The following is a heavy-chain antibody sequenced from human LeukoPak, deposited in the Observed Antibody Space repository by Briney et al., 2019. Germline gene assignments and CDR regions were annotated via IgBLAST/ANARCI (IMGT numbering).Heavy chain of an antibody. D-gene: IGHD3-22*01. CDR1: GFTFSSYA. CDR2: ISYDGSNE. Sequence: PGGSLRLSCTASGFTFSSYAMHWVRQAPGKGLEWVALISYDGSNEYYTDSVKGRFTIARDNSRDTLYLQMNSLRAEDTAVYYCAKDRAPSGFYAFDIWGQGTMVTVSS. CDR3: AKDRAPSGFYAFDI. V-gene: IGHV3-30*04. J-gene: IGHJ3*02.